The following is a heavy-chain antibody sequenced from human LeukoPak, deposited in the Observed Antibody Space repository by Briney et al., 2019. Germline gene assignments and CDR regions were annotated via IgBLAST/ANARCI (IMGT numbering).Heavy chain of an antibody. CDR2: ISSSSSYI. V-gene: IGHV3-21*01. CDR1: GFTFSSYS. CDR3: ARDLKLYYDIPGAFDI. Sequence: GGSLRLSCAASGFTFSSYSMNWVRQAPGKGLEWVSSISSSSSYIYYADSVKGRFAISRDNAKNSLYLQMNSLRAEDTAVYYCARDLKLYYDIPGAFDIWGQGTMVTVSS. D-gene: IGHD3-9*01. J-gene: IGHJ3*02.